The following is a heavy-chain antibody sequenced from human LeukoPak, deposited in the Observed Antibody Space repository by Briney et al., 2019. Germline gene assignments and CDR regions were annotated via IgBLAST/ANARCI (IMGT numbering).Heavy chain of an antibody. CDR1: GGSISTYY. Sequence: PSETLSLTCTVFGGSISTYYWSWLRQPPGKGLEWIGYIYYSGSTNYNPSLKSRVTISVDTSKNQFSLKLSSVTAADTAVYYCARPQNSGWHYFDYWGQGTLVTVSS. V-gene: IGHV4-59*01. D-gene: IGHD5-12*01. J-gene: IGHJ4*02. CDR3: ARPQNSGWHYFDY. CDR2: IYYSGST.